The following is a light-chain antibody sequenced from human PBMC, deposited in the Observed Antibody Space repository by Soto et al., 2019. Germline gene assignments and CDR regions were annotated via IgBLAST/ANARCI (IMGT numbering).Light chain of an antibody. V-gene: IGKV1-12*01. J-gene: IGKJ1*01. Sequence: DIQMTQSPSSVSASVGDRVTITCRASQHIASWLAWYQQKPGKAPKLLIYAASNLQSGVPSRFSGSGSGTDFTLTISRLEPEDFAVYYCQQYGSSPWTFGQGTKVDIK. CDR3: QQYGSSPWT. CDR2: AAS. CDR1: QHIASW.